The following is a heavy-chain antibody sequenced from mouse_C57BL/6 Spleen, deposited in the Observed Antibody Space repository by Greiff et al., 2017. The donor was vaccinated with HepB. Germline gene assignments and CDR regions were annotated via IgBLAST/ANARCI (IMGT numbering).Heavy chain of an antibody. D-gene: IGHD2-5*01. CDR1: GFSFNTYA. V-gene: IGHV10-1*01. CDR3: VKHSNSNFYAIDY. CDR2: IRSKSNNYAT. J-gene: IGHJ4*01. Sequence: GGGLVQPKGSLKLSCAASGFSFNTYAMNWVRQAPGKCLEWVARIRSKSNNYATYYAASVKDRFTISRHDSDSMLYLQMNNLKTEDTAMYYCVKHSNSNFYAIDYWGQGTSVTVSS.